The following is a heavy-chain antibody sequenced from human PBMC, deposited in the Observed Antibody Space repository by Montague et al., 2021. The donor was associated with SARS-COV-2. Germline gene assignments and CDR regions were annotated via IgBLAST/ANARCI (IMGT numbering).Heavy chain of an antibody. D-gene: IGHD2-15*01. CDR3: ARLTAGYCSGGSCYWGTGFDY. CDR1: GGSVSSGGYY. V-gene: IGHV4-31*03. Sequence: SQTLSLTCTVSGGSVSSGGYYWSCIRQHPGKGLEWIGYIYYSGSTYYNPSLKSRVTISVDTSKNQFSLKLSSVTAADTAVYYCARLTAGYCSGGSCYWGTGFDYWGQGTLVTVSS. J-gene: IGHJ4*02. CDR2: IYYSGST.